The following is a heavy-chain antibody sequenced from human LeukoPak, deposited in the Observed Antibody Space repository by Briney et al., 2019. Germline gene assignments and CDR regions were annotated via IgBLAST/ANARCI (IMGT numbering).Heavy chain of an antibody. J-gene: IGHJ4*02. CDR3: ARGGRNRALGSFDY. CDR1: GYTFPSYD. D-gene: IGHD1/OR15-1a*01. CDR2: MNPNSGNT. Sequence: GASVKVSCMPSGYTFPSYDINRLRQAPGQGREWMGWMNPNSGNTGYVQKFQGRVTMTRNTSISTAYMELSSLRSEDTAVYYCARGGRNRALGSFDYWGQGTLVTVSS. V-gene: IGHV1-8*01.